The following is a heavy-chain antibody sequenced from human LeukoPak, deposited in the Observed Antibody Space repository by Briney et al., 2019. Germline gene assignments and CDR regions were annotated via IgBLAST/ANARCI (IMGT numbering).Heavy chain of an antibody. Sequence: GGSLRLSCVGSGFTFTSYWMTWVRQAPGKGLEWVANMNPDGGEKHYVDSVKGRFTISRDNAKNSLFLQMNSLRAEDTAVYFCARVRSFFYDDSGYYYPKYYFDYWGQGALVTVSS. CDR3: ARVRSFFYDDSGYYYPKYYFDY. CDR1: GFTFTSYW. D-gene: IGHD3-22*01. CDR2: MNPDGGEK. J-gene: IGHJ4*02. V-gene: IGHV3-7*01.